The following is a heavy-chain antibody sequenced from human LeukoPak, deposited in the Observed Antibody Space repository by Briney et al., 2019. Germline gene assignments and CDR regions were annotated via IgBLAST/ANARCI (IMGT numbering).Heavy chain of an antibody. J-gene: IGHJ3*02. CDR3: ARGTYYYDSSGYSGAFDI. V-gene: IGHV5-51*01. Sequence: GESLKISCKGSGYSFTSYWIGWVRQMPGKGLEWMGIIYPGDSDTRYSPSFQGQVTISADKSISTAYLQRSSLKASDTAMYYCARGTYYYDSSGYSGAFDIWGQGTMVTVSS. CDR1: GYSFTSYW. CDR2: IYPGDSDT. D-gene: IGHD3-22*01.